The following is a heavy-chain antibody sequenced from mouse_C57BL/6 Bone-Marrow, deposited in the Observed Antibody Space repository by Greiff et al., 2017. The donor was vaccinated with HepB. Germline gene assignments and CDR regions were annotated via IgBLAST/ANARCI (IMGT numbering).Heavy chain of an antibody. Sequence: EVQLQQSGAELVRPGASVKLSCTASGFNIKDDYMHWVKQRPEQGLEWIGWIDPENGDTEYASKFQGKATITADTSSNTAYLQLSSLTSEDTAGYYCTTTYTWFAYWGQGTLVTVSA. V-gene: IGHV14-4*01. CDR2: IDPENGDT. CDR3: TTTYTWFAY. D-gene: IGHD5-1*01. J-gene: IGHJ3*01. CDR1: GFNIKDDY.